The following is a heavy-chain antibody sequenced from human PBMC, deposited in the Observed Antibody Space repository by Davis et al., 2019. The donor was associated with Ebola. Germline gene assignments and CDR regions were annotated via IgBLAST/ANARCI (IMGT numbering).Heavy chain of an antibody. V-gene: IGHV1-2*02. Sequence: ASVKVSCKASGYTFTGYYMHWVRQAPGQGLEWMGWINPNSGGTNYAQKFQGRVTMTRDTSISTAYMEVSRLRSDDTAVYYCATPVVSGSYYHYFDYWGQGTLVTVSP. D-gene: IGHD1-26*01. CDR1: GYTFTGYY. CDR3: ATPVVSGSYYHYFDY. CDR2: INPNSGGT. J-gene: IGHJ4*02.